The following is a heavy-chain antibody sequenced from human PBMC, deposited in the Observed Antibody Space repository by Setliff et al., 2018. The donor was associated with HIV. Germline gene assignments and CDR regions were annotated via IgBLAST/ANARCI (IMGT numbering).Heavy chain of an antibody. J-gene: IGHJ4*02. D-gene: IGHD7-27*01. Sequence: ASVKVSCKASGYTFTAYVMHWVRQAPGQGLEWMGIINPSVGSTNFAQMFQGRVTMTRDTSTSTVYMELSSLRSEDTAVYYCARDPLDGDGPFDYWGQGTLVTVSS. CDR2: INPSVGST. CDR1: GYTFTAYV. V-gene: IGHV1-46*01. CDR3: ARDPLDGDGPFDY.